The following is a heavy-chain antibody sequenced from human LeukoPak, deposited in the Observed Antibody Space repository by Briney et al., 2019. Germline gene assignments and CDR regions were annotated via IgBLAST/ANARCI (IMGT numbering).Heavy chain of an antibody. J-gene: IGHJ4*02. CDR3: AKDVFELYDIYDH. Sequence: PGGSLRLSCTASGFTFSNYAMSWVRRAPGGGRVWVSSIIGRGGSTFNADSVRGRFTISRDNSKNTLYLQMNSLRAEDTAIYYCAKDVFELYDIYDHWGQGTLVTVSS. V-gene: IGHV3-23*01. CDR2: IIGRGGST. CDR1: GFTFSNYA. D-gene: IGHD3-9*01.